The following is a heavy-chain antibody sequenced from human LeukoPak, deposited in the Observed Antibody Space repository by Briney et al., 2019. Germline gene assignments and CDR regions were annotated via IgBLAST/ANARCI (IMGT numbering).Heavy chain of an antibody. V-gene: IGHV3-23*01. CDR3: ARLTANHFDY. CDR2: LSSGGNA. J-gene: IGHJ4*02. CDR1: GFTLGSYS. D-gene: IGHD2-21*02. Sequence: GSLRLSCVVSGFTLGSYSMTWVRQAPSEGLEWVSALSSGGNAYYGDSVKGRFTISRDVSENTLYLQMNSLRAEDTAIYYCARLTANHFDYWGQGTLVTVSS.